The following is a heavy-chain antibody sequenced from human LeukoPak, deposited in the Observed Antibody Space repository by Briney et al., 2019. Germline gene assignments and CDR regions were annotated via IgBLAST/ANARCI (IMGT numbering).Heavy chain of an antibody. CDR1: GYTFTSYD. CDR3: ARDSTTMIVVARMDY. Sequence: ASVKVSCKASGYTFTSYDINWVRQATGQGLEWMGWMNPNSGNTGYAQKFQGRVTMTRNTSISTAYMELSSLRSDDTAVYYCARDSTTMIVVARMDYWGQGTLVTVSS. CDR2: MNPNSGNT. J-gene: IGHJ4*02. V-gene: IGHV1-8*01. D-gene: IGHD3-22*01.